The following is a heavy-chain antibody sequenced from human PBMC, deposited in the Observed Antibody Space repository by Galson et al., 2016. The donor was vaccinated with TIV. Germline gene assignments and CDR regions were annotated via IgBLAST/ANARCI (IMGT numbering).Heavy chain of an antibody. CDR3: ARDRVVDATYYYYYYGMDV. D-gene: IGHD2-15*01. V-gene: IGHV3-66*02. CDR1: GLAVGSNY. CDR2: ISDAGNT. J-gene: IGHJ6*02. Sequence: SLRLSCASSGLAVGSNYMTWVRQAPGKGLEWVSLISDAGNTYYSESVRGRFTISRDNSRNTLYLQMRGLRAEDTAVYYCARDRVVDATYYYYYYGMDVWGQGTAVTVSS.